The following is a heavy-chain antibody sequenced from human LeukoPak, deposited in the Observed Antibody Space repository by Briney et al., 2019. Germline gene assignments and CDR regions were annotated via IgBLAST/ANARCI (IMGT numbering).Heavy chain of an antibody. J-gene: IGHJ6*03. V-gene: IGHV1-18*04. CDR1: GYTFTNYG. CDR3: ARADRALLYYYYYMDV. Sequence: GASVKVSCKASGYTFTNYGVCWVRQAPGQGLEWMGWISTYKVTTNYAQKFQGRVTMTTDTSTSTAYLELRSLGSDDTAVYYCARADRALLYYYYYMDVWGKGTTVTVSS. CDR2: ISTYKVTT.